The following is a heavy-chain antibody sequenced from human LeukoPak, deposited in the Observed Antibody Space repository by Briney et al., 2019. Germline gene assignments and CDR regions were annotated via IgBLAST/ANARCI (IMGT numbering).Heavy chain of an antibody. D-gene: IGHD3-10*01. CDR1: GFTFSSYG. CDR3: AKDLAHYGLGNGFDY. Sequence: GGSLRLSCAASGFTFSSYGMHWVRQAPGKGLEWVAVLSYDGSVKYYADSVKGRFTISRDNSKNTLYPRMNSLRAEDTAVYYCAKDLAHYGLGNGFDYWGQGTLVTVSS. J-gene: IGHJ4*02. V-gene: IGHV3-30*18. CDR2: LSYDGSVK.